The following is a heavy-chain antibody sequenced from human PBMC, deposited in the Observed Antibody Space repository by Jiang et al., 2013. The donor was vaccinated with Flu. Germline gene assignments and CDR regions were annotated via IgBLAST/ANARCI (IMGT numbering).Heavy chain of an antibody. J-gene: IGHJ4*02. Sequence: TNYAQKFQGRVTMTRDTSISTAYMELSRLRSDDTAVYYCARDSARKGSSWYSDYWGQGTLVTVSS. D-gene: IGHD6-13*01. V-gene: IGHV1-2*02. CDR3: ARDSARKGSSWYSDY. CDR2: T.